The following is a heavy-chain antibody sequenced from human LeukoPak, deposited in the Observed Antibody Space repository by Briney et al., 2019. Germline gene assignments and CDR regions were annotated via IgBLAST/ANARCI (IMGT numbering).Heavy chain of an antibody. CDR1: GFTFSSYD. CDR3: AKDRHYASNVLGS. CDR2: ISYDGSNK. J-gene: IGHJ5*02. V-gene: IGHV3-30*18. D-gene: IGHD3-22*01. Sequence: SLRLSCAASGFTFSSYDMHWVRQAPGKGLEWVAIISYDGSNKYYADSVKGRSTISRDNSKNTLYLQMNSLRTEDTAVYYCAKDRHYASNVLGSWGQGTLVTVSS.